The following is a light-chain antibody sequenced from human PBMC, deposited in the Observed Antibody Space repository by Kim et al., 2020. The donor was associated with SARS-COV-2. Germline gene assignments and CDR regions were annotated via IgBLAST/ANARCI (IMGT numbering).Light chain of an antibody. V-gene: IGLV6-57*02. CDR2: EDN. CDR3: QSYDGSNHWV. Sequence: NFMLTQPHSVSESPGKTVTISCTGSSGSIASNYVQWYQQRPGSAPTTVIYEDNQRPSGVPDRFSGSIDSSSNSASLTISGLKTEDEADYYCQSYDGSNHWVFGGRTQLTVL. J-gene: IGLJ3*02. CDR1: SGSIASNY.